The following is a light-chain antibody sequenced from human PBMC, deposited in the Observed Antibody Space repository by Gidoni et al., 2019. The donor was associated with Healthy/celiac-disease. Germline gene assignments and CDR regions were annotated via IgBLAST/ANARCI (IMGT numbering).Light chain of an antibody. CDR2: GKN. CDR1: SLRSNY. J-gene: IGLJ2*01. V-gene: IGLV3-19*01. CDR3: NSRDSSGNHLVV. Sequence: SSELTQDPAVSVALGQTVRITCQGDSLRSNYASWYLQKPGQAPVLVIYGKNNRPSGIPDRFSGSSSGNTASLTITGAQAEDEADYYCNSRDSSGNHLVVFGGGTKLTVL.